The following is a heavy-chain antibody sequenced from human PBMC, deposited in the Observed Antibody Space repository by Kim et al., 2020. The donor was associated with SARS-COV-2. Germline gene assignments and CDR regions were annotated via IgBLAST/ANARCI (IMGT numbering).Heavy chain of an antibody. Sequence: ASVKVSCKASGYTFTSYAMNWVRQAPGQGLEWMGWINTNTGNPTYAQGLTGRLVFSLDTSVSTAYLQISSLKAEDTAVYYWAREGIVVVPAATGGLDYWGQGTLVTVSS. CDR3: AREGIVVVPAATGGLDY. V-gene: IGHV7-4-1*02. CDR1: GYTFTSYA. CDR2: INTNTGNP. J-gene: IGHJ4*02. D-gene: IGHD2-2*01.